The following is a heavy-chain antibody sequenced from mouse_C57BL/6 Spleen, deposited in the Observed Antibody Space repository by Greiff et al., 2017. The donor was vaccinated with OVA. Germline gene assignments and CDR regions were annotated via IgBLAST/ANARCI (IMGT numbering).Heavy chain of an antibody. Sequence: QVQLQQPGAELVKPGASVKLSCKASGYTFTSYWMHWVKQRPGRGLEWIGGIDPNSGGTTYNEKFKSKATLTVDKPSSTAYMQLSSLTSEDSAVYYCARGNDYYAMDYWGQGTSVTVSS. CDR2: IDPNSGGT. CDR1: GYTFTSYW. J-gene: IGHJ4*01. V-gene: IGHV1-72*01. CDR3: ARGNDYYAMDY.